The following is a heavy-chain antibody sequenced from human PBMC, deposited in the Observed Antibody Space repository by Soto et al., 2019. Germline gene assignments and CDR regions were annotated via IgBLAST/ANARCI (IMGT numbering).Heavy chain of an antibody. CDR2: ISSSGSTI. CDR1: GFTFSSYE. J-gene: IGHJ1*01. CDR3: ARAPGALLWFGTQSSEYFQH. D-gene: IGHD3-10*01. Sequence: EVQLVESGGGLVQPGGSLRLSCAASGFTFSSYEMNWVRQAPGKGLEWVSYISSSGSTIYYADSVKGRFTISRDNAKNSLYLQMNSLRAEDTAVYYCARAPGALLWFGTQSSEYFQHWGQGTLVTVSS. V-gene: IGHV3-48*03.